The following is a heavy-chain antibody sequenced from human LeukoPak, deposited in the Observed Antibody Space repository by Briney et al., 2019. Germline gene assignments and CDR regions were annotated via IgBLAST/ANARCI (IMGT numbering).Heavy chain of an antibody. CDR1: GYTFTGYY. Sequence: ASVKVSCKASGYTFTGYYMHWVRQAPGQGLEWMGWINPNSGGTNYAQKFQGRVTMTRDTSISTAYMELSRLRSGDTAVYYCARDNVYGDYADLDYWGQGTLVTVSS. D-gene: IGHD4-17*01. CDR3: ARDNVYGDYADLDY. V-gene: IGHV1-2*02. CDR2: INPNSGGT. J-gene: IGHJ4*02.